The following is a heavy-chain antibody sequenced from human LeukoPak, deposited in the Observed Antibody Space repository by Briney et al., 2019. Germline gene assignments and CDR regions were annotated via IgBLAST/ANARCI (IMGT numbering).Heavy chain of an antibody. J-gene: IGHJ4*02. CDR2: IYHSGST. V-gene: IGHV4-38-2*02. CDR1: GYSISSGYY. Sequence: PSETLSLTCTVSGYSISSGYYWGWIRQPPGKGLEWIGYIYHSGSTYYNPSLKSRVTISVDRSKNQFSLKLSSVTAADTAVYYCARAGTDSSGYYGYDYWGQGTLVTVSS. CDR3: ARAGTDSSGYYGYDY. D-gene: IGHD3-22*01.